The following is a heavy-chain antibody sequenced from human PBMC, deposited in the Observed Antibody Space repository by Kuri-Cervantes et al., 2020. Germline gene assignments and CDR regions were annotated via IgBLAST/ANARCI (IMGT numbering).Heavy chain of an antibody. D-gene: IGHD3-10*01. CDR2: IWYDGSNK. J-gene: IGHJ4*02. V-gene: IGHV3-33*06. CDR3: AKVLITMVRGVQPYFDY. Sequence: GESLKISCAASGFTFSSYGVHWVRQAPGKGLEWVALIWYDGSNKYYAESVKGRFTISRDNSKNTLYLQMNSLRAEDTAVYYCAKVLITMVRGVQPYFDYWGQGTLVTVSS. CDR1: GFTFSSYG.